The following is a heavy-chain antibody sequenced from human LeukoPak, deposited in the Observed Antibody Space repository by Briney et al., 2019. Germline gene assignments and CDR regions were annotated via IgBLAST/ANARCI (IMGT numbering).Heavy chain of an antibody. CDR2: IIPIFGTA. Sequence: SVEVSCKASGGTFSSYAISWVRQAPGQGLEWMGGIIPIFGTANYAQKFQGRVTITADESTSTAYMELSSLRSEDTAVYYCARSRSICSSTSCYFDYWGQGTLVTVSS. CDR1: GGTFSSYA. CDR3: ARSRSICSSTSCYFDY. J-gene: IGHJ4*02. V-gene: IGHV1-69*01. D-gene: IGHD2-2*01.